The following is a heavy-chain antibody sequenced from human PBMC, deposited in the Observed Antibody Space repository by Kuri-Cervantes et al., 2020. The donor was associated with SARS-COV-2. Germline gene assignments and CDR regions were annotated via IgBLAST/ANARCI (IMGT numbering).Heavy chain of an antibody. CDR1: GYTFTGYY. J-gene: IGHJ4*02. D-gene: IGHD3-10*01. CDR3: ARDPGTMVRGVFDY. CDR2: INPDRGNT. V-gene: IGHV1-2*02. Sequence: ASVKVSCKASGYTFTGYYIHWVRQAPGQGLEWMGWINPDRGNTNYAQKFQGRVTMTRDTSTSTVYMELSSLRSEDTAVYYCARDPGTMVRGVFDYWGQGTLVTVSS.